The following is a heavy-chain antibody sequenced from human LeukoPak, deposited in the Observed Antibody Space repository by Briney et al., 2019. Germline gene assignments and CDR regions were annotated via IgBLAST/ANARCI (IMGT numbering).Heavy chain of an antibody. CDR2: IYGGGGT. D-gene: IGHD2-21*01. Sequence: GGSLRLSCAAPGFTFSSYAMSWVRQAPGKGLEWVSTIYGGGGTYYEDSVKGRFTISRDNSRNTLYLQMNSLRVEDTALYYCAREGPYYGMDVWGQGTTVTVSS. CDR1: GFTFSSYA. V-gene: IGHV3-53*01. CDR3: AREGPYYGMDV. J-gene: IGHJ6*02.